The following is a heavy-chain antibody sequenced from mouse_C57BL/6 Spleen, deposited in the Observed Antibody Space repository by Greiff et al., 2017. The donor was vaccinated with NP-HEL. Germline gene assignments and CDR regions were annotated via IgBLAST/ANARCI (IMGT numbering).Heavy chain of an antibody. CDR2: ISDGGSYT. Sequence: EVHLVESGGGLVKPGGSLKLSCAASGFTFSSYAMSWVRQTPEKRLEWVATISDGGSYTYYPDNVKGRFTISRDNAKNNLYLQMSHLKSEDTAMDYCARDDTTVVAHFDYWGQGTTLTVSS. V-gene: IGHV5-4*01. CDR3: ARDDTTVVAHFDY. CDR1: GFTFSSYA. D-gene: IGHD1-1*01. J-gene: IGHJ2*01.